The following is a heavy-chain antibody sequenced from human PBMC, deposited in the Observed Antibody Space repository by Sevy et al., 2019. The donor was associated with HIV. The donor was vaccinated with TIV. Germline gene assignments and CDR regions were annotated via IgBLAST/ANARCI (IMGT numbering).Heavy chain of an antibody. D-gene: IGHD3-22*01. CDR3: ARQKVRSAYYYDTSGRQGKADFDS. Sequence: SETLSLTCTVSGGSIGSNSFYWGWIRQHPGKELEWIGTVSYGGSTYYNPSLRSRVTMSVDASKKQFSLKLSSVTAADTDVYYCARQKVRSAYYYDTSGRQGKADFDSWGQGTLVTVSS. V-gene: IGHV4-39*01. CDR2: VSYGGST. J-gene: IGHJ4*02. CDR1: GGSIGSNSFY.